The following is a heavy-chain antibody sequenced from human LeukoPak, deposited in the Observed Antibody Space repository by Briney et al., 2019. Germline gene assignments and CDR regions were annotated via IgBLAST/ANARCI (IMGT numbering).Heavy chain of an antibody. D-gene: IGHD3-10*01. CDR1: GFTFSSYW. CDR2: IKQDGSEK. J-gene: IGHJ3*02. Sequence: PGGSLRLSYAASGFTFSSYWMSWVRQAPGKGLEWVANIKQDGSEKYYVDSVKGRFTISRDNAKNSLYLQMNSLRAEDTAVYYCARDPLLLWFGSLPDAFDIWGQGTMVTVSS. V-gene: IGHV3-7*01. CDR3: ARDPLLLWFGSLPDAFDI.